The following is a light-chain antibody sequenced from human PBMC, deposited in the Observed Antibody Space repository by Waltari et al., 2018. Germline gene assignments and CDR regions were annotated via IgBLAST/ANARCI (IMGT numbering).Light chain of an antibody. CDR1: QSILYTSNNKNY. V-gene: IGKV4-1*01. J-gene: IGKJ1*01. Sequence: DIVLTQSPDTLAVSLGERATINCKSSQSILYTSNNKNYLAWYQQKPGQPPKLLIYLASNRESGVPDRFSGSGSGTDFTLTISSLQAEDVAVYYCQQYFTTMWSFGQGTKVELK. CDR3: QQYFTTMWS. CDR2: LAS.